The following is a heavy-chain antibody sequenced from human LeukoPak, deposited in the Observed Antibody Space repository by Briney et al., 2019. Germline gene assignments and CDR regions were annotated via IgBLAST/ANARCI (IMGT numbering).Heavy chain of an antibody. CDR3: MAQYWDSRRACYIDL. CDR2: ISYSGTT. V-gene: IGHV4-39*01. J-gene: IGHJ2*01. Sequence: PSETLSLTCTASGATITSAGYYWVWIRQHPGMGLEWIGSISYSGTTYYHPSLKSRVTISVDTSKNQSSLRLNSVTAADTAVYYCMAQYWDSRRACYIDLWGRGTLVTVSS. CDR1: GATITSAGYY. D-gene: IGHD3-22*01.